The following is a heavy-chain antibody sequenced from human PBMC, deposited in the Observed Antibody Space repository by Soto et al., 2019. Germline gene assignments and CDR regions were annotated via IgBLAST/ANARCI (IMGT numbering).Heavy chain of an antibody. Sequence: PSETLSLTCTVHGGSLNGYYWTWVRQPPGKVREWIGEINDSGSSNYAPSLLSRVTISVDTSKSQFSLRLSSVTAADTAIYFCAKRGSGSYYSAPNAVDVGGQSTTVTVSS. CDR3: AKRGSGSYYSAPNAVDV. J-gene: IGHJ6*02. CDR2: INDSGSS. D-gene: IGHD3-10*01. CDR1: GGSLNGYY. V-gene: IGHV4-34*01.